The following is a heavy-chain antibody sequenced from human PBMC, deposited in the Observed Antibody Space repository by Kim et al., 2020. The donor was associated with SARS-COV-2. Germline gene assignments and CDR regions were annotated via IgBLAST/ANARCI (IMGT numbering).Heavy chain of an antibody. CDR3: ARGGATVETPPDY. V-gene: IGHV1-69*04. Sequence: SVKVSCKASGGTFSTYAISWVRQAPGQGLEWMGRIIPALNIRNYAQKFQGRVTIIADESTSTAYMELSSLRSEDTAVYYCARGGATVETPPDYWGRGTL. J-gene: IGHJ4*02. D-gene: IGHD1-26*01. CDR1: GGTFSTYA. CDR2: IIPALNIR.